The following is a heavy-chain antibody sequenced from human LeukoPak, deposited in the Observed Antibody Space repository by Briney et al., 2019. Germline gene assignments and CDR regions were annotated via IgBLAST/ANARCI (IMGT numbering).Heavy chain of an antibody. D-gene: IGHD3-9*01. CDR3: AKEILTGRYYGMDV. Sequence: GGSLRLSRAASGFTFSSYAMSWVRQAPGKGLEWVSAISGSGGSTYYADSVKGRFTISRDNSKNTLCLQMNSLRAEDTALYYCAKEILTGRYYGMDVWGKGTTVTVSS. CDR2: ISGSGGST. CDR1: GFTFSSYA. V-gene: IGHV3-23*01. J-gene: IGHJ6*04.